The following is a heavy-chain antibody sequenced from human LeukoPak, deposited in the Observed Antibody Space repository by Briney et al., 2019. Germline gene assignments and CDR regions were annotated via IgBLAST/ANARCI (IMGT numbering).Heavy chain of an antibody. CDR3: ARVAREQQLVTYGMDV. CDR2: INPSGGST. V-gene: IGHV1-46*01. Sequence: ASVKVSCKASGYTFTSYYMHWVRQAPGQGLEWMGIINPSGGSTSYAQKFQGRVTMTRDTSTSTVYMELSSLRSEDTAVYYCARVAREQQLVTYGMDVWGQGTTVTVSS. J-gene: IGHJ6*02. CDR1: GYTFTSYY. D-gene: IGHD6-13*01.